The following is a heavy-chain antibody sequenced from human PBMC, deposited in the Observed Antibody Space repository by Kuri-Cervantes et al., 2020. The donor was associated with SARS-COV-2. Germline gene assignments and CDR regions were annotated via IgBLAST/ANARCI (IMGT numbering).Heavy chain of an antibody. CDR1: GGSISSSY. J-gene: IGHJ4*02. CDR3: TTVTPTSVFDF. D-gene: IGHD4-17*01. Sequence: SETLSLTCTVSGGSISSSYWSWIRQPPGKGLEWIGYIYYSGSVGYNPSLMSRVTISVDTSKNQFSLRLTSVTAADTAVYYCTTVTPTSVFDFWSQGTLVTVSS. CDR2: IYYSGSV. V-gene: IGHV4-59*01.